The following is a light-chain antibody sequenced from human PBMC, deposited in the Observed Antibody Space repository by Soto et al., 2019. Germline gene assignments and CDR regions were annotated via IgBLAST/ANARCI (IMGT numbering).Light chain of an antibody. J-gene: IGLJ1*01. CDR1: NSDIGSNA. V-gene: IGLV1-47*01. CDR3: AAWNDGLSGFV. Sequence: QSVLTQPPSTSRTPGQRVTISCSGSNSDIGSNAVYWYQQLPGTAPKLLIYRNNQRPSGVPDRFSGTKSGTSASLAISGLRSEDEADYYCAAWNDGLSGFVFGTGTKVTVL. CDR2: RNN.